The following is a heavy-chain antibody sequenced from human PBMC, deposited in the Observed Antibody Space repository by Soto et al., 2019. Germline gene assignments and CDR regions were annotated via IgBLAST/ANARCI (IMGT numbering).Heavy chain of an antibody. D-gene: IGHD4-4*01. Sequence: PGGSLILSCAASGFTFSSYGMHWVRQAPGKGLEWVAVIWYDGSNKYYADSVKGRFTISRDNSKNTLYLQMNSLRAEDTAVYYCARDLRKYYSNYFDYWGQGTLVTVSS. CDR3: ARDLRKYYSNYFDY. J-gene: IGHJ4*02. CDR2: IWYDGSNK. V-gene: IGHV3-33*01. CDR1: GFTFSSYG.